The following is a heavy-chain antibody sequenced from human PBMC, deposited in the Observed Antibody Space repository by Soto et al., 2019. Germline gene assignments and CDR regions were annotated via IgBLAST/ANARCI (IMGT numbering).Heavy chain of an antibody. Sequence: EVQLVESGGGLVQPGGSLRLSCAPSGFTVSNNYMRWVRQPPGKGLEWVSLIYSGGARYYADSVKGGFTISGDNSKTTLYLQMTSLRAEETAVYYCARDGTYNWVGGQGILVTVSS. D-gene: IGHD1-1*01. J-gene: IGHJ4*02. V-gene: IGHV3-66*01. CDR1: GFTVSNNY. CDR2: IYSGGAR. CDR3: ARDGTYNWV.